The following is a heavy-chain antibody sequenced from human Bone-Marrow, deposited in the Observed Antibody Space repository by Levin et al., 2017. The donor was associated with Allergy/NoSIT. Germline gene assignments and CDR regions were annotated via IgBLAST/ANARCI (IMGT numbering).Heavy chain of an antibody. J-gene: IGHJ4*02. CDR1: GFTFSNYA. D-gene: IGHD5-12*01. CDR2: ISGGGKNT. Sequence: SCAASGFTFSNYAISWVRQAPGKGLEWVSAISGGGKNTYYADSVKGRFTISRDNSENTMYLQMNSLRAEDTALYYCAKGGAEAATLFFAYWGQGTLVTVSS. V-gene: IGHV3-23*01. CDR3: AKGGAEAATLFFAY.